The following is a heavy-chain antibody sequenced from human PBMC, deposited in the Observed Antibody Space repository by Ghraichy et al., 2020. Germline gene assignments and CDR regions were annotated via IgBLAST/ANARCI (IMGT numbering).Heavy chain of an antibody. CDR3: ARDRVPAAMTPNYMDV. J-gene: IGHJ6*03. V-gene: IGHV3-21*01. Sequence: GESLNISCAASGFTFSSYSMNWVRQAPGKGLEWVSSISSSSSYIYYADSVKGRFTISRDNAKNSLYLQMNSLRAEDTAVYYCARDRVPAAMTPNYMDVWGKGTTVTVSS. CDR2: ISSSSSYI. CDR1: GFTFSSYS. D-gene: IGHD2-2*01.